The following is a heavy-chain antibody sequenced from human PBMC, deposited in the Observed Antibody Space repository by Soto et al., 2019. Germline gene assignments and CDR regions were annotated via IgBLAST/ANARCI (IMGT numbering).Heavy chain of an antibody. V-gene: IGHV3-53*01. Sequence: GGSTYYADSVKGRFTISRDNSKNTLYLQMNSLRAEDTALYYCARDRYSGYDYYYFGMDVWGQGTTVTVSS. D-gene: IGHD5-12*01. CDR3: ARDRYSGYDYYYFGMDV. CDR2: GGST. J-gene: IGHJ6*02.